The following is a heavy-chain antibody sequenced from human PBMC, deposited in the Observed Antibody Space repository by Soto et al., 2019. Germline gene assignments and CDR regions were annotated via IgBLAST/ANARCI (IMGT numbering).Heavy chain of an antibody. D-gene: IGHD6-13*01. CDR1: GDSMSSYY. Sequence: SESLSLTCSVSGDSMSSYYWNWIRQHPGKGLEWIGYIYYSGSTNYNPSLKSRVTISVDTSKNQFSLNLSSVTAADTAVYYCATAPYSSICYYFDNWGLGTLVPVSS. V-gene: IGHV4-59*01. J-gene: IGHJ4*02. CDR2: IYYSGST. CDR3: ATAPYSSICYYFDN.